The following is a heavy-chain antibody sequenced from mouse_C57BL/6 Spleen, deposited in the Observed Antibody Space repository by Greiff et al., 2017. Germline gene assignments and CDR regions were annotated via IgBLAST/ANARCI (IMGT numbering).Heavy chain of an antibody. CDR2: IWRGGST. CDR1: GFSLTSYG. V-gene: IGHV2-5*01. Sequence: VQLQESGPGLVQPSQSLSITCTVSGFSLTSYGVHWVRQSPGKGLEWLGVIWRGGSTDYNAALMSRLSITKDNSKCQAFFKLNSLQADDTARYYCAKPGSASYGFAYWGQGTLVTVSA. J-gene: IGHJ3*01. CDR3: AKPGSASYGFAY. D-gene: IGHD3-2*02.